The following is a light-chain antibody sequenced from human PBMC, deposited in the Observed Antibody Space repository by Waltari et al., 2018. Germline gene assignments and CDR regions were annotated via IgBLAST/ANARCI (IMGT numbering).Light chain of an antibody. CDR1: SNDVGGYNH. Sequence: QSALTQPRSVSGSPGQSVTFSCTGTSNDVGGYNHVSWYQQSPGKAPKPMIYHSFKRPSGVPDRFSGSQSGNTASLTISGLQADDEADYYCCSYSGSYTVLFGGGTKLTVL. CDR3: CSYSGSYTVL. V-gene: IGLV2-11*01. J-gene: IGLJ2*01. CDR2: HSF.